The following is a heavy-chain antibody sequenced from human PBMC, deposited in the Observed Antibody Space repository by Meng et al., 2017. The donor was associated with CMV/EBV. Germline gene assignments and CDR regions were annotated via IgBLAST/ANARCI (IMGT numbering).Heavy chain of an antibody. CDR2: ISYDGSNK. V-gene: IGHV3-30*04. Sequence: SGLTFSSYAMHWVRQAPGKGLEWVAVISYDGSNKYYADSVKGRFTISRDNSKNTLYLQMNSLRAEDTAVYYCARGGCSGGSCYFFDYWGQGTLVTVSS. J-gene: IGHJ4*02. D-gene: IGHD2-15*01. CDR3: ARGGCSGGSCYFFDY. CDR1: GLTFSSYA.